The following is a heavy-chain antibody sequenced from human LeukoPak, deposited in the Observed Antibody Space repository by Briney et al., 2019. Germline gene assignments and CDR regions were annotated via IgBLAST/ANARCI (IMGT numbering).Heavy chain of an antibody. V-gene: IGHV4-34*01. Sequence: TSETLSLTCAVYGGSIRGYYWSWIRQPPGKGLEWIGEINHSGSPNYNPSLESRVTISEDTSKNHFSLMLRSVTAADTAVYYCARGPGASVDFWGQGTLVTVSS. J-gene: IGHJ4*02. D-gene: IGHD2-2*01. CDR2: INHSGSP. CDR1: GGSIRGYY. CDR3: ARGPGASVDF.